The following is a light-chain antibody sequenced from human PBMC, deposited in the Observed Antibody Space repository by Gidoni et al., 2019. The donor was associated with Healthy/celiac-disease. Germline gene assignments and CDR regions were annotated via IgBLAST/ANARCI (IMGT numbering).Light chain of an antibody. V-gene: IGKV3-15*01. CDR1: QSVSSN. Sequence: EIVMTQSPATLSVFPGERATLSCRASQSVSSNLAWYQQKPGQAPRLIIYGASTRATGIPARFSGSGSGTEFTLTISSLQSEDFAVYYCQQYNNWPPYTFGQGTKLEIK. J-gene: IGKJ2*01. CDR3: QQYNNWPPYT. CDR2: GAS.